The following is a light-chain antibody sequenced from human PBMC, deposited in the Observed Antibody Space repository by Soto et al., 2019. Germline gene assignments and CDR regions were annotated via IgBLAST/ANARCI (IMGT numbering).Light chain of an antibody. CDR2: GAS. J-gene: IGKJ1*01. V-gene: IGKV3-15*01. Sequence: EIVMTQSPAILSVSPGERATLSCRASQSVSSNLAWYQQKPGQAPRLLIYGASTRATDIPARFSGSGSGTEFTLTISSLQSEDFAVYYCQQYNSWWTFGQGTKVEI. CDR1: QSVSSN. CDR3: QQYNSWWT.